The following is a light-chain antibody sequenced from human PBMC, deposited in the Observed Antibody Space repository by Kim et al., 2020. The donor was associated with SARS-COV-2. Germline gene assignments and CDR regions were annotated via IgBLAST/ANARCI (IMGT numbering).Light chain of an antibody. J-gene: IGLJ2*01. CDR2: GKN. V-gene: IGLV3-19*01. CDR1: SLRSYF. Sequence: VALGQTVRLTCQGDSLRSYFPTWSQHKAGQAPILVIYGKNNRPSGIPDRFSGSSSGNTASLTITGTQAGDEAHYYCNSRDSNDNVVFGGGTQLTVL. CDR3: NSRDSNDNVV.